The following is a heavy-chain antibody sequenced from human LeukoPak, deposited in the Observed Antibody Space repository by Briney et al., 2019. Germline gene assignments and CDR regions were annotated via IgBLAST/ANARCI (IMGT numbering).Heavy chain of an antibody. Sequence: SETLSLTCTVSGGSISSYYWSWIRQPPGKGLEWIGSIYYSGSTYYNPSLKSRVTISVDTSKNQFSLKLSSVTAADTAVYYCARFITIFGVVPNWFDPWGQGTLVTVSS. J-gene: IGHJ5*02. CDR2: IYYSGST. CDR1: GGSISSYY. CDR3: ARFITIFGVVPNWFDP. D-gene: IGHD3-3*01. V-gene: IGHV4-39*07.